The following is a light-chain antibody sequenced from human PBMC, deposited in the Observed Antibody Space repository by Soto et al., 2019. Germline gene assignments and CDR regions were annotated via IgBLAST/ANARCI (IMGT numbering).Light chain of an antibody. Sequence: EIVLTQSPGTLSLSPGERATLSCRASQSVSSSYLAWYQQKPGQAPRLLIYGASSRATGIPDRFRGSGSGTDFTITISRLEPEDFAVYYWQQYGSSRWTFGQGTKVEIK. CDR2: GAS. J-gene: IGKJ1*01. V-gene: IGKV3-20*01. CDR1: QSVSSSY. CDR3: QQYGSSRWT.